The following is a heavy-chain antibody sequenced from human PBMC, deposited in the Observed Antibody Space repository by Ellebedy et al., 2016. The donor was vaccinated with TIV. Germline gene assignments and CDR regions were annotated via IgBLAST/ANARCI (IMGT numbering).Heavy chain of an antibody. V-gene: IGHV1-2*02. Sequence: ASVKVSXKASGYSFTGYSIHWVRQAPGQGLEWMGWINPNNGGTNFAQKFQGRVTMTRDTSISTAYMELSRLRSGDTAVYYCARILVIPAGRYFDYWGQGILVTVSS. J-gene: IGHJ4*02. D-gene: IGHD2-2*01. CDR2: INPNNGGT. CDR1: GYSFTGYS. CDR3: ARILVIPAGRYFDY.